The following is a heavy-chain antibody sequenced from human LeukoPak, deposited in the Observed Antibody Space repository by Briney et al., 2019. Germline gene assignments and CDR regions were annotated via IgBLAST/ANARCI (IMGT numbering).Heavy chain of an antibody. Sequence: AGGSLRLSCAASGFTFSSYAMHWVRQAPGKGLEYVSAISSNGGSTYYANSVKGRFAISRDNPRNTLYLQMGSLRAEDMAVYYCARGSSWYRDFDYWGQGTLVTVSS. J-gene: IGHJ4*02. V-gene: IGHV3-64*01. D-gene: IGHD6-13*01. CDR2: ISSNGGST. CDR1: GFTFSSYA. CDR3: ARGSSWYRDFDY.